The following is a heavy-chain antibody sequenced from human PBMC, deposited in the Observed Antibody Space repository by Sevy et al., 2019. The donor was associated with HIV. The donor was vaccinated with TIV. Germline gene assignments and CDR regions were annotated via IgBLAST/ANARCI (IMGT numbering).Heavy chain of an antibody. CDR1: GFTFSSYA. V-gene: IGHV3-30*04. J-gene: IGHJ6*02. Sequence: GGSLRLSCAASGFTFSSYAMHWVRQAPGKGLEWVAVISYDGSNKYYAESVKGRFIISRDNSKNTLYLQMNRLRAEDTAVYYCERDRSSSSWTGMDVWRQGTTVTVSS. D-gene: IGHD6-13*01. CDR3: ERDRSSSSWTGMDV. CDR2: ISYDGSNK.